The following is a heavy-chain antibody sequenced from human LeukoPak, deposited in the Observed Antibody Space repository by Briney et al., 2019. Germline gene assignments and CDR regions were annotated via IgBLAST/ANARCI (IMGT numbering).Heavy chain of an antibody. Sequence: ASVKVSCKASGYTFTSYDINWVRQATGQGLEWTGWMNPNSGNTGYAQKFQGRVTMTRNTSISTAYMELSSLRSEDTAVYYCARGFLWFGAPDAFDIWGQGTMVTVSS. CDR1: GYTFTSYD. J-gene: IGHJ3*02. V-gene: IGHV1-8*01. CDR2: MNPNSGNT. D-gene: IGHD3-10*01. CDR3: ARGFLWFGAPDAFDI.